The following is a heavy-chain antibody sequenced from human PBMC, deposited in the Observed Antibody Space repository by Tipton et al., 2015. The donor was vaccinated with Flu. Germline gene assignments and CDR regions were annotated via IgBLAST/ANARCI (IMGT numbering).Heavy chain of an antibody. J-gene: IGHJ4*02. D-gene: IGHD3-9*01. CDR3: AREDILTGFHRGFDY. CDR1: GGSFSGYF. V-gene: IGHV4-34*01. Sequence: GLVKPSETLSLTCAVYGGSFSGYFWTWIRQPPGKGLEWIGNIYHTGSTYYSPSLKSRVTMSVDTSKNQFSLKVFSVTAADTAVYFCAREDILTGFHRGFDYWGQGNLVTVSS. CDR2: IYHTGST.